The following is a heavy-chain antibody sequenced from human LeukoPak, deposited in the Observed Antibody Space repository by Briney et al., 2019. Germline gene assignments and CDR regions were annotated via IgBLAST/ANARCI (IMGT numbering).Heavy chain of an antibody. D-gene: IGHD3-16*02. CDR3: AKVGGYDYVWGSYRPPFDY. CDR1: GFTFSSYG. V-gene: IGHV3-30*02. Sequence: QTGGSLRLSCAASGFTFSSYGMHWVRQAPGKGLEWVAFIRYDGSNKYYADSVKGRFTISRDNSKNTLYLQMNSLRAEDTAVYYCAKVGGYDYVWGSYRPPFDYWGQGTLVTVSS. J-gene: IGHJ4*02. CDR2: IRYDGSNK.